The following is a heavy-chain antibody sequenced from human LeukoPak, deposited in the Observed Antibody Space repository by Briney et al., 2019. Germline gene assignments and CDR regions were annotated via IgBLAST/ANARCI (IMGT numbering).Heavy chain of an antibody. J-gene: IGHJ4*02. CDR3: ARDVFKGYCSSTSCYGPFDY. V-gene: IGHV1-69*13. Sequence: GASVKVSCKASGGTFSSYAISWVRQAPGQGLEWMGGIIPIFGTANYAQKFQGRVTITADESTSTAYMELSSLRSEDTAVYYCARDVFKGYCSSTSCYGPFDYWGQGTLVTVSS. CDR1: GGTFSSYA. D-gene: IGHD2-2*01. CDR2: IIPIFGTA.